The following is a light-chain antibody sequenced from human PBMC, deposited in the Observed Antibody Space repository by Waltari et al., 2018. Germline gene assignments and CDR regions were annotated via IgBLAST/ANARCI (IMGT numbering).Light chain of an antibody. CDR2: KTS. Sequence: DVQMTQSPSTLSAVVGDRVSFTCRASQSVNMWLAWYQQKPGKAPRLLIYKTSTLESGVPSRFSGSGSGTGFTLTISGLQPDDFATYFCQQYNSSPWTFGQGTKLDI. J-gene: IGKJ1*01. V-gene: IGKV1-5*03. CDR1: QSVNMW. CDR3: QQYNSSPWT.